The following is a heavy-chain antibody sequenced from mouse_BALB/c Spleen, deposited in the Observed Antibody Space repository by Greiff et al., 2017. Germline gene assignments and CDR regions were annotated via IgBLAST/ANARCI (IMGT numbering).Heavy chain of an antibody. J-gene: IGHJ3*01. CDR3: TRGGLYYRYDGTWFAY. CDR1: GYTFTDYE. V-gene: IGHV1-15*01. D-gene: IGHD2-14*01. CDR2: IDPETGGT. Sequence: VKLMESGAELVRPGASVTLSCKASGYTFTDYEMHWVKQTPVHGLEWIGAIDPETGGTAYNQKFKGKATLTADKSSSTAYMELRSLTSEDSAVYYCTRGGLYYRYDGTWFAYWGQGTLVTVSA.